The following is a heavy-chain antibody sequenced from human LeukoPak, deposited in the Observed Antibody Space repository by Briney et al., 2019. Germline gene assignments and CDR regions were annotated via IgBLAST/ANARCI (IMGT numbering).Heavy chain of an antibody. CDR2: IYDSGTT. J-gene: IGHJ4*02. V-gene: IGHV4-59*08. D-gene: IGHD7-27*01. Sequence: PSETLSLTCTVSRGSIRTYYWSWIQQSPGKGLEWIGYIYDSGTTKYNPSLKSRVTISVDRSKNQFSLKLSPVTAADTAVYYCARTTGDGSLDYWGQGTLVTVSS. CDR1: RGSIRTYY. CDR3: ARTTGDGSLDY.